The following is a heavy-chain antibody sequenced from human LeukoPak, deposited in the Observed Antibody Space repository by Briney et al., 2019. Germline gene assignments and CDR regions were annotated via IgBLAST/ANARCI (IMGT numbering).Heavy chain of an antibody. J-gene: IGHJ5*02. CDR3: ARAVDTAMPKVFWFDP. CDR2: INPSGGST. V-gene: IGHV1-46*01. Sequence: EASVKVSCKASGYTFTSYYMHWVRQAPGQGLEWMGIINPSGGSTSYAQKFQSRVTMTRDMSTSTVYMELSSLRSEDTAVYYCARAVDTAMPKVFWFDPWGQGTLVTVSS. CDR1: GYTFTSYY. D-gene: IGHD5-18*01.